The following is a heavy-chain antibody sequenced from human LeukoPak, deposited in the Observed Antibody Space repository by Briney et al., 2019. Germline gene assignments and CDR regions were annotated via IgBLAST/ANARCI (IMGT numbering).Heavy chain of an antibody. J-gene: IGHJ4*02. Sequence: SGPTLVNPTQTLTLTCTFSGFSLSTSGVGVGWIRQPPGKALEWLALIYWNDDKRYSPSLKSRLTITKDTSKNQVVLTMTNMDPVDTATYYCARIRGFWSGYYSFDYWGQGTLVTVFS. CDR2: IYWNDDK. V-gene: IGHV2-5*01. CDR3: ARIRGFWSGYYSFDY. CDR1: GFSLSTSGVG. D-gene: IGHD3-3*01.